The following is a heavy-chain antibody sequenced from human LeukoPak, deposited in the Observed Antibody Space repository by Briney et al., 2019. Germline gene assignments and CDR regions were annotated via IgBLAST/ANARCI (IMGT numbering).Heavy chain of an antibody. V-gene: IGHV3-66*01. J-gene: IGHJ4*02. CDR3: ASSVLVSPPSLDY. CDR1: GFTVSSNY. CDR2: IYSGGST. D-gene: IGHD2-8*02. Sequence: GVPLRLSCAASGFTVSSNYMSWVRQAPGKGLEWVSVIYSGGSTYYSDSVKGRFTISRDNSKNTLYLQMNSLRAEDTAVYYCASSVLVSPPSLDYWGQGTLVTVSS.